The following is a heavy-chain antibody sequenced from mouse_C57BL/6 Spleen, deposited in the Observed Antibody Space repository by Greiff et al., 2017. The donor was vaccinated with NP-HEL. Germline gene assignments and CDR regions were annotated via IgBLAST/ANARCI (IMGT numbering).Heavy chain of an antibody. CDR3: ARVTTDYYAMDY. CDR2: IDPSDSYT. D-gene: IGHD2-3*01. J-gene: IGHJ4*01. Sequence: QVQLQQPGAELVKPGASVKLSCKASGYTFTSYWMQWVKQRPGQGLEWIGEIDPSDSYTNYNQKFKGKATLTVDTSSSTAYMQLSSLTSEDSAVYYCARVTTDYYAMDYWGQGTSVTVSS. CDR1: GYTFTSYW. V-gene: IGHV1-50*01.